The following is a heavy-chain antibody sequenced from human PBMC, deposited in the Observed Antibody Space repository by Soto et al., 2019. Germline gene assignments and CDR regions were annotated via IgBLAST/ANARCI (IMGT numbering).Heavy chain of an antibody. CDR2: INRDGSET. CDR1: GFTFSSYW. D-gene: IGHD6-13*01. Sequence: EVQLVESGGGLVQPGGSLRLSCEASGFTFSSYWMHWVRQVPGKGLVWVALINRDGSETTYADSVKVRFTISRDDATDAAYLQVDSLRSEGTSVYFCASDAEVDPWYVLDSCGQGILVTVSS. CDR3: ASDAEVDPWYVLDS. J-gene: IGHJ4*02. V-gene: IGHV3-74*01.